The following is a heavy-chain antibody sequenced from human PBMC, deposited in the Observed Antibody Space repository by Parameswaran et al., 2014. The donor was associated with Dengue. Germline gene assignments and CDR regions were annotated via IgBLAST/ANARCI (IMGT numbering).Heavy chain of an antibody. D-gene: IGHD3-3*01. CDR3: ARAHAGGYDFWSGYRFLDYYYGMDV. Sequence: WVRQAPGQGLEWMGIINPRGGSTIYAQNFQGRVTMTSDTSTSTVYMELSSLRSEDTAVYYCARAHAGGYDFWSGYRFLDYYYGMDVWGQGTTVTVSS. J-gene: IGHJ6*02. CDR2: INPRGGST. V-gene: IGHV1-46*03.